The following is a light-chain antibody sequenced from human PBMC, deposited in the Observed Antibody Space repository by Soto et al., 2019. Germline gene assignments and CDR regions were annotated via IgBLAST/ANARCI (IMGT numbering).Light chain of an antibody. CDR3: ASHRWNPWSV. J-gene: IGLJ1*01. Sequence: QSVLTQPDSVSGSTGQSITISCTGNSSDVGGDNYVSWYQQHPGKAPKLMIYEVSTRPSGVPTCFSGSKAGNTASLTTFGIQTEDVTDNFGASHRWNPWSVYGTWTKVTVL. CDR1: SSDVGGDNY. V-gene: IGLV2-14*01. CDR2: EVS.